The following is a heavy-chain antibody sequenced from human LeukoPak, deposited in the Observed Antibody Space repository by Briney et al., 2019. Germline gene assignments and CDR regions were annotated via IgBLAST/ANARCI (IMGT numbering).Heavy chain of an antibody. CDR3: ARDLSNYDSSGYWFDP. J-gene: IGHJ5*02. CDR2: ISAYNGNT. CDR1: GYTFTSYG. D-gene: IGHD3-22*01. Sequence: ASVKVSCKASGYTFTSYGISWVRQAPGQGLEWMGWISAYNGNTNYAQKLQGRVTMTTDTSTSTAYMELRSLRSDDTAVYYCARDLSNYDSSGYWFDPWGQGTLVTVSS. V-gene: IGHV1-18*01.